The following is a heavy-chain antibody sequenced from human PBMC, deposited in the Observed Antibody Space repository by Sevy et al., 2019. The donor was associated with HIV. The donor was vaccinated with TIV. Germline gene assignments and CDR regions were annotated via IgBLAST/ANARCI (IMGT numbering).Heavy chain of an antibody. J-gene: IGHJ4*02. Sequence: GSLRLSCAASGFTFSSYAMSWVRQAPGKGLEWVSAISGSGGSTYYADSVKGRFTISRDNSKNTLYLQMNSLRAEDTAVYYCADLYYYRSGSPYRRGQGTLVTVSS. V-gene: IGHV3-23*01. CDR2: ISGSGGST. CDR3: ADLYYYRSGSPYR. D-gene: IGHD3-10*01. CDR1: GFTFSSYA.